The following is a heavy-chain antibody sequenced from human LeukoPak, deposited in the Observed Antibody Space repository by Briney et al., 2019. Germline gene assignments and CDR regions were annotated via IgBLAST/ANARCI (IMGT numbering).Heavy chain of an antibody. CDR3: ATRIAASGRYYFDY. D-gene: IGHD6-13*01. Sequence: GGSLRLSCAASGFTVNTNYMSWVRQAPGKGLEWVSLIYSGGSTYYADSVKGRFTISRDNSKNTLYLQMNSLRAEDTAVYYCATRIAASGRYYFDYWGQGTLVTVSS. CDR2: IYSGGST. J-gene: IGHJ4*02. V-gene: IGHV3-53*01. CDR1: GFTVNTNY.